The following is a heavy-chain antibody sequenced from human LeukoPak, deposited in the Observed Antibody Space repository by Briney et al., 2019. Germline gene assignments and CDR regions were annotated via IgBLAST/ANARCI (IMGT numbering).Heavy chain of an antibody. V-gene: IGHV4-34*01. J-gene: IGHJ4*02. D-gene: IGHD3-22*01. CDR2: INHSGST. CDR3: ARTSGRGSVDPGTSGYVDS. Sequence: PSETLSLTRAVYGGSFSGYYWSWIRQPPGKGLEWIGEINHSGSTNYNPSLKSQVTISVDTSKNQFSLKLNSVTAADTGTYYCARTSGRGSVDPGTSGYVDSWGQGSLVTVSS. CDR1: GGSFSGYY.